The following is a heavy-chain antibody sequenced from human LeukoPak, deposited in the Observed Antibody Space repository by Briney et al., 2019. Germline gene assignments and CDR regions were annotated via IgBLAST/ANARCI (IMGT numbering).Heavy chain of an antibody. D-gene: IGHD7-27*01. J-gene: IGHJ4*02. CDR1: GFTFSSYS. V-gene: IGHV3-23*01. Sequence: GGSLRLSCAASGFTFSSYSMNWVRQAPGKGLEWVSAISGSGGSTHYADSVKGRFTISRDNSKNTLYLQMNSLRAEDTAVYYCAKDGSGDPPFDYWGQGTLVTVSS. CDR3: AKDGSGDPPFDY. CDR2: ISGSGGST.